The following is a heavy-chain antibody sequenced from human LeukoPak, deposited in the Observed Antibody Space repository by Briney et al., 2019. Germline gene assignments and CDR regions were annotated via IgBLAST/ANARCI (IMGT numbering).Heavy chain of an antibody. D-gene: IGHD2-2*01. J-gene: IGHJ4*02. CDR1: GYTFTGSY. CDR2: TNPSTGGT. CDR3: ARGGAFCSITTCHEFDH. Sequence: AASVKVSCKTSGYTFTGSYLHWVRQVPGQGLEWMGWTNPSTGGTKSAQQFEGRVTMTRDTSNTTGYLELRSLRLDDTATYYCARGGAFCSITTCHEFDHWGQGTLVIVPS. V-gene: IGHV1-2*02.